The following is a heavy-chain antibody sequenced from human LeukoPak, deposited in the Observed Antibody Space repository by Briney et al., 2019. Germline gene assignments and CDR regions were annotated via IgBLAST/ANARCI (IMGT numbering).Heavy chain of an antibody. D-gene: IGHD3-10*01. CDR1: GGSISSSDW. J-gene: IGHJ4*02. CDR2: IYHSGST. Sequence: SGTLSLTCAVSGGSISSSDWWSWVRQPPGKGLEWIGEIYHSGSTNYNPSLKSRVTISVDTSKNQFSLRLSSVTAADTAVYYCARLRGRWSGFTIVRGVNFDYWGQGTLVTVSS. CDR3: ARLRGRWSGFTIVRGVNFDY. V-gene: IGHV4-4*02.